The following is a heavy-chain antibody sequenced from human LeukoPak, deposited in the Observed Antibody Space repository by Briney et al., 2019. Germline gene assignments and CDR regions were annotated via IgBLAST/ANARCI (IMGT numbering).Heavy chain of an antibody. CDR1: RFTFSSSA. V-gene: IGHV3-21*01. CDR3: ARVGYGSGSYFESEYFDY. CDR2: ISSSSSYI. Sequence: PGGPLRLSCAASRFTFSSSAMSWVRQAPGKGLEWVSSISSSSSYIYYADSVKGRFTISRDNAKNSLYLQMNSLRAEDTAVYYCARVGYGSGSYFESEYFDYWGQGTLVTVSS. D-gene: IGHD3-10*01. J-gene: IGHJ4*02.